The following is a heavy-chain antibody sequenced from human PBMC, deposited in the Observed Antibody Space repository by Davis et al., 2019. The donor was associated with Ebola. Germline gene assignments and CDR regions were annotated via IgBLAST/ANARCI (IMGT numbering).Heavy chain of an antibody. V-gene: IGHV1-8*03. Sequence: ASVKVSCKASGYTFTSYDINWVRQATGQGLEWMGWMNPNSGNTGYAQKFQGRVTITRNTSISTAYMELSSLRSEDTAVYYCARFRHGDYQPHFDYWGQGTLVTVSS. CDR3: ARFRHGDYQPHFDY. D-gene: IGHD4-17*01. CDR2: MNPNSGNT. J-gene: IGHJ4*02. CDR1: GYTFTSYD.